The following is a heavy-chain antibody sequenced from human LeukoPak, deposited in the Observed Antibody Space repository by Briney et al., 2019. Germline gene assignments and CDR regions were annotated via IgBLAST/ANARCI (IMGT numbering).Heavy chain of an antibody. CDR3: ARSIYASGSCYAFDI. D-gene: IGHD3-10*01. CDR2: ISGSGGGT. J-gene: IGHJ3*02. Sequence: PGGSLRLSCAASGFTFSTYAMSWVRQAPGNGLEWVSAISGSGGGTYYADSVKGRFTISRDNSKNTLSLQMNSLRAEDTAVFYCARSIYASGSCYAFDIWGQGTMVTVSS. CDR1: GFTFSTYA. V-gene: IGHV3-23*01.